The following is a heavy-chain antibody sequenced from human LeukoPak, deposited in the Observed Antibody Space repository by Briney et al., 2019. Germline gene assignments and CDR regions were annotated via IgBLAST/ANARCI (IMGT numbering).Heavy chain of an antibody. V-gene: IGHV4-4*07. Sequence: SETLSLTCTVSGGSISSYYWSWIRQPAGKGLEWIGRIYTSGSTNYNPSLKSRVTMSVDTSKNQFSLKLSSVTAADTAVYYCASGGYCGSTDCDPNWFDPWGQGTLVTVSS. CDR1: GGSISSYY. D-gene: IGHD2-2*01. CDR3: ASGGYCGSTDCDPNWFDP. CDR2: IYTSGST. J-gene: IGHJ5*02.